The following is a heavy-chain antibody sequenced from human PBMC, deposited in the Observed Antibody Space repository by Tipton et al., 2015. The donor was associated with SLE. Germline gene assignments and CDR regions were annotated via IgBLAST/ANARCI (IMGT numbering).Heavy chain of an antibody. J-gene: IGHJ6*02. Sequence: TLSLTCTVSGGSIRSSIYYWGWIRQPPGKGLEWIGSIFYSGSTYYNPSLKSRVTISVDTSKNQFSLKLSSVAAADTAVYYCARDGMTTVTSLLPDNYGMDVWGQGTTVTVSS. CDR3: ARDGMTTVTSLLPDNYGMDV. CDR2: IFYSGST. V-gene: IGHV4-39*07. CDR1: GGSIRSSIYY. D-gene: IGHD4-17*01.